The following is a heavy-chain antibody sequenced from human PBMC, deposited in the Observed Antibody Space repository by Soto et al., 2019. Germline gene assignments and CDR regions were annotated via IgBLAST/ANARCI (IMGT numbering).Heavy chain of an antibody. D-gene: IGHD3-22*01. V-gene: IGHV4-38-2*01. J-gene: IGHJ6*02. Sequence: SETLSLTCAVSGYSISLGYYWGWIRQPPGKGLEWIGSIYHSGNTYYNPSLKSRVSISLDTSKNHFSLELTSVTAADTAVYYCASHQHYYDSSGYYYYGMDVWGQGTTVTVSS. CDR3: ASHQHYYDSSGYYYYGMDV. CDR1: GYSISLGYY. CDR2: IYHSGNT.